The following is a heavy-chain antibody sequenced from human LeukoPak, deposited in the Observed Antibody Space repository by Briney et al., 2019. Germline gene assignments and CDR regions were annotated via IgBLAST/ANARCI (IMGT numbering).Heavy chain of an antibody. J-gene: IGHJ4*02. CDR2: VYYSGNT. V-gene: IGHV4-59*13. CDR1: GDSISSYY. D-gene: IGHD3-22*01. Sequence: SETLSLTCTVSGDSISSYYWSWIRQPPGKGLEWIGYVYYSGNTNYNPSLKSRVTLSLDTSKNQFSLKLSSVTAADTAVYYCARAGSSGSLIDYWGQGTLVTVSS. CDR3: ARAGSSGSLIDY.